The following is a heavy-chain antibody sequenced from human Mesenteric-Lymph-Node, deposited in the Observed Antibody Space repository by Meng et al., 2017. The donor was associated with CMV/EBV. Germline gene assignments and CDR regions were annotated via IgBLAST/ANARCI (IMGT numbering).Heavy chain of an antibody. Sequence: GESLKISCSASGFSFSDSWMAWVRQAPGKGLEWVANLRGDGGVQFFVDSLKGRFSIFRDNAKKSLYLQITSLRVEDTGIYYCARQSYALFDPWGQGILVTVSS. CDR1: GFSFSDSW. CDR2: LRGDGGVQ. CDR3: ARQSYALFDP. V-gene: IGHV3-7*01. J-gene: IGHJ5*02.